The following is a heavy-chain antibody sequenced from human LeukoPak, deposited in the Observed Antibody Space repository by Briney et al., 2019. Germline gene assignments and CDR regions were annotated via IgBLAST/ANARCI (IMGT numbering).Heavy chain of an antibody. D-gene: IGHD3-9*01. Sequence: PGGSLRLSCAASGFTFSTYAMNWVRQAPGKGLEWVSGISASGGGKFYADSVKGRFTISRDKSKSTVSLQMNSLRAEDAAVYYCAKDNADSPIYYFDSWGQGILVTVSS. CDR2: ISASGGGK. V-gene: IGHV3-23*01. CDR3: AKDNADSPIYYFDS. J-gene: IGHJ4*02. CDR1: GFTFSTYA.